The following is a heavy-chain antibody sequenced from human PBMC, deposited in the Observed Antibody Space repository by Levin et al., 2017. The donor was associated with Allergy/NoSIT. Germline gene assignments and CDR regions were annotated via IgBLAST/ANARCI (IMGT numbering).Heavy chain of an antibody. D-gene: IGHD3-10*01. CDR2: IYYSGST. CDR3: ARQDYGSGSCDYGSGSYGDY. J-gene: IGHJ4*02. CDR1: GGSISSSSYY. Sequence: SETLSLTCTVSGGSISSSSYYWGWIRQPPGTGLEWIGSIYYSGSTYYNPSLKSRATISVDTSKNQFSLKLGSVTAADTAVYYCARQDYGSGSCDYGSGSYGDYWGQGTLVTVSS. V-gene: IGHV4-39*01.